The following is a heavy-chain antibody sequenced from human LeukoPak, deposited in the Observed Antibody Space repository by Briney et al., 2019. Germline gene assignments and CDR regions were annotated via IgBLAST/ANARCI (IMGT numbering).Heavy chain of an antibody. D-gene: IGHD4-17*01. CDR2: ISGSGTGT. CDR1: GFTFSSYA. Sequence: GGSLRLSCAASGFTFSSYAMSWVRQAPGKGLEWVSAISGSGTGTYYADSVKGRFTISRDNAKNSLYLQMNSLRAEDTAVYYCAREGGYGDYDVDYWGQGTLVTVSS. J-gene: IGHJ4*02. V-gene: IGHV3-23*01. CDR3: AREGGYGDYDVDY.